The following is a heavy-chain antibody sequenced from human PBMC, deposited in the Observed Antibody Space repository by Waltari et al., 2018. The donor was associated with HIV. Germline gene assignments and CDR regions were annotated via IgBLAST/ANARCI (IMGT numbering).Heavy chain of an antibody. CDR3: ARGGGSSGWYRYFDL. CDR1: GGSISSGSYY. V-gene: IGHV4-61*02. D-gene: IGHD6-19*01. CDR2: IYTSGST. J-gene: IGHJ2*01. Sequence: QVQLQESGPGLVKPSQTLSLTCTVSGGSISSGSYYWSWIRQPAGKGLEWIGRIYTSGSTNYNPSLKSRVTISVDTSKNQFSLKLSSVTAADTAVYYCARGGGSSGWYRYFDLWGRGTLVTVSS.